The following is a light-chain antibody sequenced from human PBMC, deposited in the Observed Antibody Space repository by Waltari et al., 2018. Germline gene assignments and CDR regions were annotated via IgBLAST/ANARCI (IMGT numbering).Light chain of an antibody. V-gene: IGKV3-11*01. CDR1: QGVSSY. J-gene: IGKJ1*01. Sequence: EIVLTQSPATLSLSPGERATLSCRASQGVSSYLAWYQQKPGQAPRLLIYDASNRANGIPARFSGSGSGTDFTLTISSLEPEDFAVYYCQQRSNWPPRWTFGQGTKVEIK. CDR2: DAS. CDR3: QQRSNWPPRWT.